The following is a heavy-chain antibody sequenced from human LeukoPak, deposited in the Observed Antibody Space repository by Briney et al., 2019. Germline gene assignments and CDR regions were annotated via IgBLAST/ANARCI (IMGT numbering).Heavy chain of an antibody. D-gene: IGHD3-22*01. CDR2: ISWDGGST. CDR1: GFTFDDYA. Sequence: PGGSLRLSCAASGFTFDDYAMHWVRQAPGKGLEWVSLISWDGGSTYYADSVKGRFTISRDNSKNSLYLQMNSLRAEDTALYYCAKDDDSSGYVDYWGQGTLVTVSS. V-gene: IGHV3-43D*03. CDR3: AKDDDSSGYVDY. J-gene: IGHJ4*02.